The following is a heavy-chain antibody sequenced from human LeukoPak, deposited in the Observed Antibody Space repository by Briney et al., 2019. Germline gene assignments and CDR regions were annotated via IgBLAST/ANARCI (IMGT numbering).Heavy chain of an antibody. D-gene: IGHD6-19*01. CDR2: IYTSGST. J-gene: IGHJ4*02. Sequence: PSETLSLTCTVSGGSISSGSYYWSWIRQPAGKGLEWIGRIYTSGSTNYNPSLKSRVTISVDTSKNQFSLKLSSVTAADTAVYYWASEGSGWYYFDYWGQGTLVTVSS. V-gene: IGHV4-61*02. CDR3: ASEGSGWYYFDY. CDR1: GGSISSGSYY.